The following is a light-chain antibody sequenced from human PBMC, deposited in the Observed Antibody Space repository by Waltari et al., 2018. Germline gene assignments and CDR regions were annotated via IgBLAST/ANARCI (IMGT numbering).Light chain of an antibody. V-gene: IGLV3-19*01. CDR1: SLRCYY. Sequence: SSELTQDPAVSVAMGQPVRIPCHGASLRCYYASSYQQRQGQAPILVMYDKNNRPSGVPDRFSGSSSDDAASLTITGAQAEDEGSYYCHSRDGSGVGGSFGGGTKLTVL. CDR2: DKN. J-gene: IGLJ2*01. CDR3: HSRDGSGVGGS.